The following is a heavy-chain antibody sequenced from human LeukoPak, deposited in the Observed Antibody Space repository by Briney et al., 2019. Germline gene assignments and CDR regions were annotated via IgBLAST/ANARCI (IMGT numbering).Heavy chain of an antibody. CDR2: IKPDGSDK. V-gene: IGHV3-7*05. Sequence: GGSLRLSCATSGFTFSYYWMSWVRQAPGKGLEWVANIKPDGSDKYYVDSVKGRCTISRDNAKNSLYLRMNNLRAEDAAVYYCARWGGGFDYWGQGTLVTVSS. D-gene: IGHD3-10*01. J-gene: IGHJ4*02. CDR3: ARWGGGFDY. CDR1: GFTFSYYW.